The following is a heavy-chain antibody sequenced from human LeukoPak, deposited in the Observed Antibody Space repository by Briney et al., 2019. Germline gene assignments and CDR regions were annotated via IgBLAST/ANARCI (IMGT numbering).Heavy chain of an antibody. Sequence: GGSLRLSCAASGFTFSIYAMSWVRQAPGKGLQWVSSINSSGDGKYYAGSVKGRFTISRDNSENMLYLQMNSLRVEDTAVYFCAKDRPNYYGSNGHYYRRDGDYWGQGTLVTVSS. V-gene: IGHV3-23*01. CDR2: INSSGDGK. CDR3: AKDRPNYYGSNGHYYRRDGDY. CDR1: GFTFSIYA. D-gene: IGHD3-22*01. J-gene: IGHJ4*02.